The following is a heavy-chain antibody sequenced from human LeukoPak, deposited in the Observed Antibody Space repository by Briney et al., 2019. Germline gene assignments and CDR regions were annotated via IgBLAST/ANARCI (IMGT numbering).Heavy chain of an antibody. Sequence: GGSLRLSCAASGFTFSSYAMSLVRQAPGKGLEWVSAISGSGGSTYYADSVKGRFTTSRDNSKNTLYLQMNSLRAEDTAVYYCAKMDDYGDYGGVPDAFDIWGQGTMVTVSS. V-gene: IGHV3-23*01. J-gene: IGHJ3*02. D-gene: IGHD4-17*01. CDR1: GFTFSSYA. CDR3: AKMDDYGDYGGVPDAFDI. CDR2: ISGSGGST.